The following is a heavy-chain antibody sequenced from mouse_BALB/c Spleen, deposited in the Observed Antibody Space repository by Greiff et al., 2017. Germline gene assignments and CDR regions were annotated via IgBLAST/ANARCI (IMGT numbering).Heavy chain of an antibody. CDR2: IDPSDSYT. D-gene: IGHD2-2*01. J-gene: IGHJ4*01. V-gene: IGHV1S127*01. Sequence: VQLQQPGAALVKPGASVKMSCKASGYTFTSYWMHWVKQRPGQGLEWIGVIDPSDSYTSYNQKFKGKATLTVDTSSSTAYMQLSSLTSEDSAVYYCTRSGLRRRDDYAMDYWGQGTSVTVSS. CDR3: TRSGLRRRDDYAMDY. CDR1: GYTFTSYW.